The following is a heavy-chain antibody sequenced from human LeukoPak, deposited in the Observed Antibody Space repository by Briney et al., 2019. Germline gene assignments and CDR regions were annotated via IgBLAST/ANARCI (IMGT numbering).Heavy chain of an antibody. CDR3: ARDGVVVVPAALPYYYYYMDV. CDR1: GFTFSSYG. Sequence: GGSLRLSCAASGFTFSSYGMHWVRQAPGKGLEWVAVIWYDGSNKYYADSVKGRFTISRDNSKNTLYLQMSSLRAEDTAVYYCARDGVVVVPAALPYYYYYMDVWGKGTTVTVSS. J-gene: IGHJ6*03. D-gene: IGHD2-2*01. V-gene: IGHV3-33*01. CDR2: IWYDGSNK.